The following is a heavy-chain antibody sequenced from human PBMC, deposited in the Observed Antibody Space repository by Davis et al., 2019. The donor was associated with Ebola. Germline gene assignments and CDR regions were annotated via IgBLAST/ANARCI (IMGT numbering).Heavy chain of an antibody. CDR3: ARYCHYTDCSYFDC. CDR1: GFTFSSYG. V-gene: IGHV3-23*01. Sequence: GESLKISCAASGFTFSSYGMHWVRHVPGKGLEWVSTISASEGHTHYSDSVRGRFTISRDNSKNTLYLQMNSLRAEDTATYYCARYCHYTDCSYFDCWGQGTMVAVSS. D-gene: IGHD2-15*01. CDR2: ISASEGHT. J-gene: IGHJ4*02.